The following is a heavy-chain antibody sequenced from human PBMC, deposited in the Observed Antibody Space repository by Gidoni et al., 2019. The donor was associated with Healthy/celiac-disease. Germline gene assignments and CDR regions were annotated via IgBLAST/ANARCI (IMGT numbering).Heavy chain of an antibody. D-gene: IGHD3-22*01. Sequence: SSGYYWGWNRQPPGKGLEWIGSIYHSGSTYYNPSLKSRVTISVDTSKNQFSLKLSSVTAADTAVYYCAGGDPAYYYDSSGYSNDYYYYGMDVWGQGTTVTVSS. J-gene: IGHJ6*02. CDR1: SSGYY. CDR2: IYHSGST. CDR3: AGGDPAYYYDSSGYSNDYYYYGMDV. V-gene: IGHV4-38-2*02.